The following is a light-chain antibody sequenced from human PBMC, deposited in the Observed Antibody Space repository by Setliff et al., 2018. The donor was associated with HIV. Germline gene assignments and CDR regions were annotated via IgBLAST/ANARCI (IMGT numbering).Light chain of an antibody. V-gene: IGKV1D-13*01. CDR1: RGISST. CDR3: QHYNNNPPLT. CDR2: DAS. J-gene: IGKJ4*01. Sequence: AIQLTQTPSSLSASVVDTVTITCRASRGISSTLAWYQQKPGKPPSLLIYDASSLQGGVPSRFSGSGSGTDFTLTISSLRPEDSATYYCQHYNNNPPLTVGVVTKLDIK.